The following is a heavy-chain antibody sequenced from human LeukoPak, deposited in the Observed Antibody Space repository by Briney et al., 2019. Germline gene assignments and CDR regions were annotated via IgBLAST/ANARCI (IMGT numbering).Heavy chain of an antibody. D-gene: IGHD2/OR15-2a*01. CDR3: ARHPFSTPFDF. CDR2: VYHTGNT. CDR1: GASITSSY. J-gene: IGHJ4*02. V-gene: IGHV4-59*08. Sequence: SETLSLTCTVSGASITSSYWSWIRQPPGKGLEWIGYVYHTGNTDYNPSLRSRVTISLDTSKSHFTLSLSSATAADTAVYFCARHPFSTPFDFWGRGTWSPSPQ.